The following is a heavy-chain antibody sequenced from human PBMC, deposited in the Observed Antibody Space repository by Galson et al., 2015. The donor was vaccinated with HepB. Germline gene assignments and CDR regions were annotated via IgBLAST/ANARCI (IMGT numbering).Heavy chain of an antibody. J-gene: IGHJ6*03. CDR3: ARAPTLEWELLWYYYYYMDV. V-gene: IGHV7-4-1*02. D-gene: IGHD1-26*01. CDR2: INTNTGNP. CDR1: GYTFTSYA. Sequence: SVKVSCKASGYTFTSYAMNWVRQAPGQGLEWMGWINTNTGNPTYAQGFTGRFVFSLDTSVSTAYLQISSLKAEDTAVYYCARAPTLEWELLWYYYYYMDVWGKGTTVTVSS.